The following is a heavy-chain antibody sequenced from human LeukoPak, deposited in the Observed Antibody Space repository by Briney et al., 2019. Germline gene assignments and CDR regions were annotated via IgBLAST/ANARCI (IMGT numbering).Heavy chain of an antibody. CDR2: IYYSGST. D-gene: IGHD3-16*02. V-gene: IGHV4-59*01. CDR1: GGSFSGYY. CDR3: ARQFPDAFGGVIAHD. Sequence: SETLSLTCAVYGGSFSGYYWSWIRQPPGKGLEWIGYIYYSGSTNYNPSLKSRVTISVDTSKNQFSLKLSSVTAADTAVYYCARQFPDAFGGVIAHDWGQGTLVTVSS. J-gene: IGHJ4*02.